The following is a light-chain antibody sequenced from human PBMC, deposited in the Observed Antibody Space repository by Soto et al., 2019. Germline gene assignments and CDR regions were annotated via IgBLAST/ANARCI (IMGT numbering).Light chain of an antibody. J-gene: IGKJ3*01. CDR1: QSVSSSY. Sequence: EIVLTQSPGTLSLSPGERATLSCRASQSVSSSYLAWYQQKPGQAPRLLIYGASSRATGIPARFSGSGSGTDFTLTISSLEPEDFAVYYCQQRSNWPPRVTFGPGTKVDNK. CDR3: QQRSNWPPRVT. CDR2: GAS. V-gene: IGKV3D-20*02.